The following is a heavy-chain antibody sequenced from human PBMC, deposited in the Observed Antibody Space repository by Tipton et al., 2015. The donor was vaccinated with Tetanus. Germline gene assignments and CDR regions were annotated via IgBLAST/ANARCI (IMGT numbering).Heavy chain of an antibody. CDR3: AREQAYCGGDCYLGSDPFDI. J-gene: IGHJ3*02. Sequence: TLSLTCTVSGGSISSGDYYWSWIRQPPGKGLEWIGYIYYGGSTYYNPSLRSRVSTSVDTSKNQFSLKLSSVTAADTGVYYCAREQAYCGGDCYLGSDPFDIWGQGTMVTVSS. CDR1: GGSISSGDYY. V-gene: IGHV4-30-4*01. CDR2: IYYGGST. D-gene: IGHD2-21*02.